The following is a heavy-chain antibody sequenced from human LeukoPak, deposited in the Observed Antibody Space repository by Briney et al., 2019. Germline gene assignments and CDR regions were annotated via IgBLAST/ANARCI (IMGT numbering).Heavy chain of an antibody. V-gene: IGHV4-4*02. CDR1: GGSISSSNW. CDR3: ARGWLLGYCSGGSCYSAALDI. Sequence: SETLSLTCAVSGGSISSSNWWSWVRQPPGKGPEWIGEIYHSGSTNYNPSLKSRVTISVDKSKNQFSLKLSSVTAADTAVYYCARGWLLGYCSGGSCYSAALDIWGQGTMVTVSS. D-gene: IGHD2-15*01. CDR2: IYHSGST. J-gene: IGHJ3*02.